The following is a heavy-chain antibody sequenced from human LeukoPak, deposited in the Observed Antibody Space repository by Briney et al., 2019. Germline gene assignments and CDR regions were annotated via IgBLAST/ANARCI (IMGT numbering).Heavy chain of an antibody. CDR1: GFNFNYYF. CDR2: IDKAGSGT. Sequence: GGSLRLSCATSGFNFNYYFMAWVRQAPGKGLEWLATIDKAGSGTEYIDSVRGRITISRDNTKKSIHLQMSSLSADDTAVYFCATEYWYRHDYWGQGTLVTVSS. D-gene: IGHD6-13*01. J-gene: IGHJ4*02. CDR3: ATEYWYRHDY. V-gene: IGHV3-7*01.